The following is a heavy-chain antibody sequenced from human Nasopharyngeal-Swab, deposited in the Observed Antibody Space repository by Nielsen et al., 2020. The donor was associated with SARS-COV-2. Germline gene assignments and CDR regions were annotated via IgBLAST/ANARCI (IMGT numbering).Heavy chain of an antibody. Sequence: GGSLRLSCAASGFTFSSYGMHWVRQAPGKGLEWVAVIWYDGSNKYYADSVKGRFTISRDNSKNTLHLQMNSLRAEDTAVYYCARGYGDYGMDVWGQGTTVTVSS. V-gene: IGHV3-33*01. CDR1: GFTFSSYG. CDR3: ARGYGDYGMDV. CDR2: IWYDGSNK. J-gene: IGHJ6*02. D-gene: IGHD4-17*01.